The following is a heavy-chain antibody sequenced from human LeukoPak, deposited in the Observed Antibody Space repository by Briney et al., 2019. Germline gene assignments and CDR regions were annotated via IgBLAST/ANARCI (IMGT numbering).Heavy chain of an antibody. D-gene: IGHD6-19*01. CDR3: ARNTSGRYYLDY. CDR2: IYYSGST. J-gene: IGHJ4*02. Sequence: SETLSLTCTVSGVSISSYYWSWIRQPPGKGLEWIGYIYYSGSTNYNASLKSRVNISVDTSKNQFSLKLSSVTAADTAVYYCARNTSGRYYLDYLGQGTLVTVSS. V-gene: IGHV4-59*01. CDR1: GVSISSYY.